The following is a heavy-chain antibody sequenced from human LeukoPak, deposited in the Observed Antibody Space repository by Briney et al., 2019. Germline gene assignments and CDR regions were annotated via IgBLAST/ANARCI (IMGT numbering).Heavy chain of an antibody. D-gene: IGHD1-14*01. J-gene: IGHJ5*02. Sequence: SETLSLTCAVYGGSFSGYYWSWIRQPPGKGLEWIGEINHSGSTNYNPSLKSRVTISVDTSKNQFSLKLSSVTAADTAVYYCARGNPKGTFRRARNWFDPWGQGTLVTVSS. V-gene: IGHV4-34*01. CDR1: GGSFSGYY. CDR3: ARGNPKGTFRRARNWFDP. CDR2: INHSGST.